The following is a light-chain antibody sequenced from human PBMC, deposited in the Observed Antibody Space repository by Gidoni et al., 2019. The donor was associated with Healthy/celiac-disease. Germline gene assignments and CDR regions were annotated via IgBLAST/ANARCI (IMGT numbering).Light chain of an antibody. V-gene: IGLV2-14*04. CDR3: SSYTSSSTLVV. J-gene: IGLJ2*01. Sequence: GQSITISCTGTSSDVGGYNYVSWYRQHPGKAPKLMIYDVSNRPSGVSNRFSGSKSGNTASLTISGLQAEDEADYYCSSYTSSSTLVVFGGGTKLTVL. CDR2: DVS. CDR1: SSDVGGYNY.